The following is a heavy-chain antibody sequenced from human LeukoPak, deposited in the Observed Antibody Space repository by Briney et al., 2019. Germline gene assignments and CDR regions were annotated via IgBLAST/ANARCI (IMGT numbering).Heavy chain of an antibody. V-gene: IGHV4-34*01. CDR1: GGSFSGYY. CDR2: INHSGST. D-gene: IGHD3-16*02. Sequence: SETLSLTCVVYGGSFSGYYWSWIRQPPGKGLEWIGEINHSGSTNYNPSLKSRVTISVDTSKNQFSLKLSSVTAADTAVYYCARNRGDYDYVWGSYRSRNYFDYWGQGTLVTVSS. CDR3: ARNRGDYDYVWGSYRSRNYFDY. J-gene: IGHJ4*02.